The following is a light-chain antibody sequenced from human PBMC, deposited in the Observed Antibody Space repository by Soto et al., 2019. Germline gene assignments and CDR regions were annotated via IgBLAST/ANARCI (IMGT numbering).Light chain of an antibody. J-gene: IGKJ4*01. CDR1: QAISNY. V-gene: IGKV1-17*01. Sequence: DIPMTQSPSFLSASVEDRVTITCRASQAISNYLNWYQQKPGKAPNLLIFGAKTLQSGVPSRFSGSGSGTEFTLTISSLQSEDFAVYYCQQHNNWPLTFGGGTKVDIK. CDR2: GAK. CDR3: QQHNNWPLT.